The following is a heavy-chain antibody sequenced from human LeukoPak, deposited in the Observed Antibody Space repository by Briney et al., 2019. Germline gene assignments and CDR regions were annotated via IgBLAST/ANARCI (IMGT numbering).Heavy chain of an antibody. Sequence: SETLSLTCAVYGGSFSGYYWSWIRQPPGKGLEWIGEINHSGSTNYNPSLKSRVTISVDTSTNQFSLKLSSVTAADTAVYYCARGQYYDYVWGSYRSYYFDYWGQGTLVTVSS. CDR1: GGSFSGYY. D-gene: IGHD3-16*02. CDR2: INHSGST. CDR3: ARGQYYDYVWGSYRSYYFDY. J-gene: IGHJ4*02. V-gene: IGHV4-34*01.